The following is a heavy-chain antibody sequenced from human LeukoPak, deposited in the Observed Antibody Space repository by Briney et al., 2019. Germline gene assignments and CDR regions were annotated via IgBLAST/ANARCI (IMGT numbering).Heavy chain of an antibody. J-gene: IGHJ4*02. D-gene: IGHD5-24*01. CDR1: GGSISSYY. V-gene: IGHV4-59*01. CDR2: IYYTGST. CDR3: ARGGPRRDGYNADY. Sequence: SETLSLTCTVSGGSISSYYWSWIRQPPGKGLEWIGYIYYTGSTTYNPSLKSRVTISVDTSKNQFSLRLSSVTAADTAVYYCARGGPRRDGYNADYWGQGTLVTVSS.